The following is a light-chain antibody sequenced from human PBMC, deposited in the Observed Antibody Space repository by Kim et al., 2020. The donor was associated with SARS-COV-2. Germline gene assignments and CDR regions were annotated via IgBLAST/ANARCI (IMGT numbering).Light chain of an antibody. J-gene: IGKJ5*01. CDR1: QGIRND. V-gene: IGKV1-6*01. Sequence: ASVGDRVTITCRASQGIRNDLGWYQQNPGRAPKLLIYAASSLQSGVPSRFSGSGSGTEFTLTISSLQPEDFATYYCLQDSTYPITFGQGTQLEIK. CDR3: LQDSTYPIT. CDR2: AAS.